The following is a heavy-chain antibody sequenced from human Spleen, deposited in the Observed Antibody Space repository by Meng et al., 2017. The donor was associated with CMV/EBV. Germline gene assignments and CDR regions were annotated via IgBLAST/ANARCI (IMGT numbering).Heavy chain of an antibody. V-gene: IGHV4-30-4*08. D-gene: IGHD2-15*01. CDR2: IYHSGYT. Sequence: SINSGDYYWNWIRQPPGEGLEWIGYIYHSGYTYYNPSLKSRITISVDTSKYQFSLKLSSVTAADTAVYYCARDCGGSCSFGAKYFDYWGQGTLVTVSS. CDR1: SINSGDYY. J-gene: IGHJ4*02. CDR3: ARDCGGSCSFGAKYFDY.